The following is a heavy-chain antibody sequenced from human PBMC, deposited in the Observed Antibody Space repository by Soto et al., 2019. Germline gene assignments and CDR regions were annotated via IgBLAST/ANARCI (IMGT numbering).Heavy chain of an antibody. CDR1: GFTFSGHG. Sequence: EVRLVESGGGLVRPGGSLSLSCAASGFTFSGHGLNWFRQAPGKGLEWVSYISSSSRTKYYADSGKGRFTISRDNAKNSLYLQMNSLRAEDTAVFYCARDDEMGYFDYWGQGTLVTVSS. V-gene: IGHV3-48*01. D-gene: IGHD3-16*01. J-gene: IGHJ4*02. CDR3: ARDDEMGYFDY. CDR2: ISSSSRTK.